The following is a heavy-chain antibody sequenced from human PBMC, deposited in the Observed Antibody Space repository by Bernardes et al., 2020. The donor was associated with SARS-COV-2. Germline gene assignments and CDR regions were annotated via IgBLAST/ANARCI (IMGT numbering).Heavy chain of an antibody. CDR1: GYTFTSYG. CDR3: ARMWFGELLTNYYYYGMDV. Sequence: ASVKVSCKASGYTFTSYGISWVRQAPGQGLEWMGWISAYNGNTNYAQKLQGRVTMTTDTSTSTAYMELRSLRSDDTAVYYCARMWFGELLTNYYYYGMDVWGQGTTVTVSS. CDR2: ISAYNGNT. V-gene: IGHV1-18*01. D-gene: IGHD3-10*01. J-gene: IGHJ6*02.